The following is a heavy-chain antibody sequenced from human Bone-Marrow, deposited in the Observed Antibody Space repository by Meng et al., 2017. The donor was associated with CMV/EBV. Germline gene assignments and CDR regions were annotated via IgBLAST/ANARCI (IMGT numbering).Heavy chain of an antibody. CDR1: GAPFSGY. V-gene: IGHV4-34*01. D-gene: IGHD1-26*01. CDR2: ITHSGST. Sequence: QVHLRQWGAGLLKPSETLSLTGGVDGAPFSGYWSWVRQPPGKGLELIGEITHSGSTNYNVSLKSRVTISIDTSKNQFSLKLSSVTATDTAVYYCAPGFRSWSGSYSSWGQGTLVTVSS. CDR3: APGFRSWSGSYSS. J-gene: IGHJ4*02.